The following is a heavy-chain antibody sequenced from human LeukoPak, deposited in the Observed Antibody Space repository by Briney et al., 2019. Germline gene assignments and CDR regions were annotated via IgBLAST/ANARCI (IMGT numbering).Heavy chain of an antibody. CDR2: ISYDGSNK. Sequence: AGGSLRLSCAASGMPFSSDAMHWVRQAPGKGLEWVAVISYDGSNKYYADSVKGRFTISRDNSKNTLYLQMNSLRAEDTAVYYCARKAYSPDYWGQGTLVTVSS. V-gene: IGHV3-30*04. J-gene: IGHJ4*02. CDR1: GMPFSSDA. D-gene: IGHD6-13*01. CDR3: ARKAYSPDY.